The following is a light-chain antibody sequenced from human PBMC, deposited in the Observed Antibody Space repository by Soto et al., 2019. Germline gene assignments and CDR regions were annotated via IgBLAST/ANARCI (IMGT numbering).Light chain of an antibody. CDR3: NSYTRTSTPV. J-gene: IGLJ1*01. CDR1: SSDVGGYNH. CDR2: DVS. Sequence: QSALTKPASVSGSLGQSITISCTGTSSDVGGYNHVSWYQQHPGKVPKLMIYDVSNRPSGVSNRFSGSKSGNTASLTISGLQAEDEADYYCNSYTRTSTPVFGTGTKLTVL. V-gene: IGLV2-14*03.